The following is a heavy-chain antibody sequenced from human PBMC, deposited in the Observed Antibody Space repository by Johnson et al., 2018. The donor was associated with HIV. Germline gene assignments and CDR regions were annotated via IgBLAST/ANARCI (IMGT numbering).Heavy chain of an antibody. CDR2: IWYDGSEK. J-gene: IGHJ3*02. CDR3: ARDFGYSSGWYRDDAFDI. D-gene: IGHD6-19*01. Sequence: QVQLVESGGGVVQPGRSLRLSCVASGFTFSNYGMHWVRQAPGKGLEWVAVIWYDGSEKYYVDSVKGRFTISRDNAKNSLYLQMNSLRAEDTAVYYCARDFGYSSGWYRDDAFDIWGQGTMVTVSS. V-gene: IGHV3-33*01. CDR1: GFTFSNYG.